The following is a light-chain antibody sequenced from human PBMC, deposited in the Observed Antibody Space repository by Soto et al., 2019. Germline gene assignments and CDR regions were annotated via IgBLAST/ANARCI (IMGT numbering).Light chain of an antibody. CDR2: EVS. J-gene: IGLJ3*02. V-gene: IGLV2-14*01. CDR3: SSYTSSSTRL. Sequence: QSARTQPASVSGSPGQSITISCTGTSSDVGGYNYVSWYQQHPGKAPKLMIYEVSTRPSGVSNRFSGSKYGNTDSLTISGLQAEDEADYYCSSYTSSSTRLFGGGTQRTVL. CDR1: SSDVGGYNY.